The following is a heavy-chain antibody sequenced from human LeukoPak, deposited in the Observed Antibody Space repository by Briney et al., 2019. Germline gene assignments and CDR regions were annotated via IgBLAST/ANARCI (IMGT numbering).Heavy chain of an antibody. J-gene: IGHJ6*02. D-gene: IGHD7-27*01. CDR2: IYYSGTT. V-gene: IGHV4-30-4*07. Sequence: SQTLSLTCAVSGGSISSGRFPWSWIRQSPAKGLEWIGHIYYSGTTSGNTNYNPSLKSRVTISIDTAKNQFSLQVRSVTAADTAVYYCARGSGRYYYYGVDVWGQGTTVAVSS. CDR3: ARGSGRYYYYGVDV. CDR1: GGSISSGRFP.